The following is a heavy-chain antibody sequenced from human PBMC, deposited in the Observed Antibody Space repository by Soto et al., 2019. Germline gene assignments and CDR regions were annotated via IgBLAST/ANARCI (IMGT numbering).Heavy chain of an antibody. CDR3: TTGGPGDIVVVPAAMPEEYSYTDY. CDR2: IKSKTDGGTT. CDR1: GFTFSNAW. V-gene: IGHV3-15*07. D-gene: IGHD2-2*01. Sequence: GGSLRLSCAASGFTFSNAWMNWVRQAPGKGLEWVGRIKSKTDGGTTDYAAPVKGRFTISRDDSKNTLYLQMNSLKTEDTAVYYCTTGGPGDIVVVPAAMPEEYSYTDYWGQGTLVTVSS. J-gene: IGHJ4*02.